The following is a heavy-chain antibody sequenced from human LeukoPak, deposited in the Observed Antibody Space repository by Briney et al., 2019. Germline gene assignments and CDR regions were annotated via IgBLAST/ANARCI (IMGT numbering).Heavy chain of an antibody. V-gene: IGHV3-23*01. Sequence: GGSLRLSCAASGFTFSGYAMSWVRQAPGKWLGVVSAISGSGGSTYYADSVKGRFTISRDNSKNTLYLQMNSLRADDTAVYYCAKDGPWIQAYFDYWGQGTLVTVSS. J-gene: IGHJ4*02. D-gene: IGHD5-12*01. CDR2: ISGSGGST. CDR3: AKDGPWIQAYFDY. CDR1: GFTFSGYA.